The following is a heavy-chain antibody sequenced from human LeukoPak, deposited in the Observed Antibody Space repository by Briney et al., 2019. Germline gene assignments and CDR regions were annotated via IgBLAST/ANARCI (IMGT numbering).Heavy chain of an antibody. V-gene: IGHV1-18*01. CDR3: ARDSFMGAPDAFDI. Sequence: ASVKVSCKASGYTFTSYGISWVRQAPGQGLEWMGWISAYNGNTNYAQRLQGRVTMTTDTSTSTAYMGLRSLRSDDTAVYYCARDSFMGAPDAFDIWGQGTMVTVSS. CDR1: GYTFTSYG. J-gene: IGHJ3*02. CDR2: ISAYNGNT. D-gene: IGHD3-16*02.